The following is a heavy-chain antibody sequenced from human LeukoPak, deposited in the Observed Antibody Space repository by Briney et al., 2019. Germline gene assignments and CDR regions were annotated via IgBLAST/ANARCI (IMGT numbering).Heavy chain of an antibody. Sequence: VASVKVSCKASGGTFSSYAISWVRQAPGQGLAWMGRIIPILGIANYAQKFQGRVTITADKSTSTAYMELSSLRSEDTAVYYCARGRLYDTRAGYGMDVWGQGTTVTVSS. V-gene: IGHV1-69*04. CDR3: ARGRLYDTRAGYGMDV. J-gene: IGHJ6*02. CDR1: GGTFSSYA. D-gene: IGHD3-22*01. CDR2: IIPILGIA.